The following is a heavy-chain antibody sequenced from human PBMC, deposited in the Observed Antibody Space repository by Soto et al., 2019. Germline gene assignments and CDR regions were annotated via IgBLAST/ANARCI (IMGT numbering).Heavy chain of an antibody. Sequence: GASVKVSCKAAADTCTGCYMHWGGQAPGQGREGLRWINPNSGGTNYAQKFQGGVSMTPDTSISTAYMEVSSMRSDDTAVYYCARERIAVAGSGPYYSYGMDVWGQGTTVTVSS. CDR1: ADTCTGCY. CDR3: ARERIAVAGSGPYYSYGMDV. D-gene: IGHD6-19*01. V-gene: IGHV1-2*02. CDR2: INPNSGGT. J-gene: IGHJ6*02.